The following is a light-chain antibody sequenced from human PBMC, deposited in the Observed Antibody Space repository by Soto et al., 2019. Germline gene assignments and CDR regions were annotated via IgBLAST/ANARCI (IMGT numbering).Light chain of an antibody. CDR3: QQYNSYSPYT. CDR1: QSIRSW. V-gene: IGKV1-5*03. Sequence: DIQMTQSPSTLSASVGDRVTITCRASQSIRSWLAWYQQKPGKAPKLLIYQASSLKSGVPSRFSGSGSGTEFTLTISTLQPDDFATYFCQQYNSYSPYTFGQGTKLEIK. J-gene: IGKJ2*01. CDR2: QAS.